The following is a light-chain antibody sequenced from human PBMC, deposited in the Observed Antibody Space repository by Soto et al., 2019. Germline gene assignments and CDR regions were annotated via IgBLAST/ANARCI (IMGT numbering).Light chain of an antibody. Sequence: EILLTQSPSTLSLSPGERATLSCRASQSVSRYLAWYQQKPGQAPRLLIYDASNRATGIPARFSGSGSETDFTLTISSLEPEDFAVYYCQQRSSWPITFGQGTRLEIK. V-gene: IGKV3-11*01. CDR1: QSVSRY. CDR3: QQRSSWPIT. CDR2: DAS. J-gene: IGKJ5*01.